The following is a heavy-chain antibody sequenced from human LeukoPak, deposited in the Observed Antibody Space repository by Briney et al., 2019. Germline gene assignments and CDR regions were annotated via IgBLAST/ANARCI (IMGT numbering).Heavy chain of an antibody. CDR1: GGSISSYY. CDR3: AREPARLRYMDV. Sequence: SETLSLTCTVSGGSISSYYWSWIRQPPGKGLEWIGYIYYSGSTNYNPSLKSRVTISVDTSKNQFFLKLSSVTAADTAVYYCAREPARLRYMDVWGKGTTVTVSS. J-gene: IGHJ6*03. V-gene: IGHV4-59*01. CDR2: IYYSGST. D-gene: IGHD2-2*01.